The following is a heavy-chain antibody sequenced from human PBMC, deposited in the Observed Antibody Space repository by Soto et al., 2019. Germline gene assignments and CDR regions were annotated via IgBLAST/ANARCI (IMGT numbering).Heavy chain of an antibody. V-gene: IGHV3-30-3*01. Sequence: QVPLVESGGGVVQPGRSLRLSCAASGFTFSSYALHWVRQAPGKGLEWVALISYDGTNKYYADSVKGRFTISRDNSKNTLYLQVNSLRAEDTAVYYCARDQVVVGAAINYYYYGMDVWGQGTTVTVSS. J-gene: IGHJ6*02. D-gene: IGHD2-15*01. CDR1: GFTFSSYA. CDR2: ISYDGTNK. CDR3: ARDQVVVGAAINYYYYGMDV.